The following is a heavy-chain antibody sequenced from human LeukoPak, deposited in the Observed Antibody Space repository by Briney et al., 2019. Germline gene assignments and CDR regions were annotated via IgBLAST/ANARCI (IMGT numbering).Heavy chain of an antibody. CDR3: ARDRYYGSGRPPDY. J-gene: IGHJ4*02. CDR2: MRYDGSNK. Sequence: GGSLRLTCAASGFTFSSYGMHWVRQAPGKGLGRVAFMRYDGSNKYYADSVKGRFTTSRDNSKNTLYMPMNRPRAEDTAVYYCARDRYYGSGRPPDYWGQGTLVTVSS. D-gene: IGHD3-10*01. CDR1: GFTFSSYG. V-gene: IGHV3-30*02.